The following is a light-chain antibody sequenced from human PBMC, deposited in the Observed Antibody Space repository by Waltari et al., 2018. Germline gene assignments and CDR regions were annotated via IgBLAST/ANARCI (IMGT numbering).Light chain of an antibody. Sequence: QSALTQPASVSGSPGQSITISCTGTSSDVGFYNLVSWYQQHPDKAPKRMVYEVIERPSRVSKRFSGSKSGNTASLTISGLQAEDEADYYCCSYAGRNIWVFGGGTKLTVL. CDR3: CSYAGRNIWV. V-gene: IGLV2-23*02. J-gene: IGLJ3*02. CDR1: SSDVGFYNL. CDR2: EVI.